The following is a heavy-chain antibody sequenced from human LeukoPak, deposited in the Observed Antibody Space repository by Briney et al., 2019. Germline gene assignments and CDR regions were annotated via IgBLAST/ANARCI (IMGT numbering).Heavy chain of an antibody. CDR3: ARAKYYDILTGYYVYAFDI. D-gene: IGHD3-9*01. Sequence: SVKVSCKASGYTFTSYGISWVRQAPGQGLEWMGGIIPIFGTANYAQKFQGRVTITADKSTSTAYMELSSLRSEDTAVYYCARAKYYDILTGYYVYAFDIWGQGTMVTVSS. J-gene: IGHJ3*02. CDR2: IIPIFGTA. CDR1: GYTFTSYG. V-gene: IGHV1-69*06.